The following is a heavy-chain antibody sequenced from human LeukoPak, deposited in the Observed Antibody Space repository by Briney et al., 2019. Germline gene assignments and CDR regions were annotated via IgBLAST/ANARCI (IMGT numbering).Heavy chain of an antibody. D-gene: IGHD5-18*01. CDR2: IIPIFGTA. CDR3: AREQQPVDTAFSDLLYFDY. J-gene: IGHJ4*02. CDR1: GGTFSSYA. V-gene: IGHV1-69*13. Sequence: GASVKVSCKASGGTFSSYAISWVRQAPGQGLEWMGGIIPIFGTANYAQKFQGRVTITADESTSTAYMELSSLRSEDTAVYYCAREQQPVDTAFSDLLYFDYWGQGTLVTVSS.